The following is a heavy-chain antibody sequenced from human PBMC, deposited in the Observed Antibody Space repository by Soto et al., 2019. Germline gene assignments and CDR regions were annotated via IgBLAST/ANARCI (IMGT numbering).Heavy chain of an antibody. V-gene: IGHV3-9*01. CDR1: GFTFDDYA. J-gene: IGHJ1*01. Sequence: EVQLVESGGGLVQPGRSLRLSCAASGFTFDDYAMHWVRQAPGKGLEWVSYITWNSVYTGYADSVKGRFTISRDNANNSLYLQMNSLKPEDTAFYYCAKALYGSTSSPIDLWGQGTLVTVSS. CDR3: AKALYGSTSSPIDL. D-gene: IGHD6-13*01. CDR2: ITWNSVYT.